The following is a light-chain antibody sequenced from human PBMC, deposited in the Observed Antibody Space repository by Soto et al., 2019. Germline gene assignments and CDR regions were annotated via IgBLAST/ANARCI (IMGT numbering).Light chain of an antibody. CDR2: EVT. V-gene: IGLV2-14*01. Sequence: QSVLTQPASVSGSPGQSITISCTGTSSDVGGYNYVSWYQQHPGKAPKLTIYEVTHRPSGVSSRFYGSRSGNTASLTISGLQAEDGADYYCKSRTTRNTLVFGGGTKVTVL. CDR1: SSDVGGYNY. J-gene: IGLJ3*02. CDR3: KSRTTRNTLV.